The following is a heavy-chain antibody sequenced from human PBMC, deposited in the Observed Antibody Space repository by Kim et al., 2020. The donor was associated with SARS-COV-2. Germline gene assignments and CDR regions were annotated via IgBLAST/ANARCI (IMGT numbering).Heavy chain of an antibody. J-gene: IGHJ4*02. CDR3: ARDRRMYDILTGYRGDY. Sequence: VKGRFTISRDNSKNSLYLQMNSLRAEDTAVYYCARDRRMYDILTGYRGDYWGQGTLVTVSS. V-gene: IGHV3-11*06. D-gene: IGHD3-9*01.